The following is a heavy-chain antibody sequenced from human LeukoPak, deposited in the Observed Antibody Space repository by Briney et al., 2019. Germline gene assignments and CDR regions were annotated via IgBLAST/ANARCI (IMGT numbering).Heavy chain of an antibody. CDR3: ASGGNTFRIDYFDY. J-gene: IGHJ4*02. V-gene: IGHV3-48*04. CDR1: GFTFRRCS. Sequence: PGGSLRLSCVVSGFTFRRCSMNGVRRSPGKGLEWVSYISSSSSTIYYADSVKGRFTISRDNAKNSLYLQMNSLRAEEKAVYYCASGGNTFRIDYFDYWGQGTLVTVT. D-gene: IGHD1-7*01. CDR2: ISSSSSTI.